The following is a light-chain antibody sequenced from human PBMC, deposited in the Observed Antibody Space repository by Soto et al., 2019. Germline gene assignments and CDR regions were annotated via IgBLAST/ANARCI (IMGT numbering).Light chain of an antibody. J-gene: IGKJ2*01. Sequence: IVMTQSPATLSVSPGESATLSCRASQSVSSILAWYQQNPGQAPMLLIYGASTRATGIPARFSGSGSGTEFTLTISSLQSEDFAVYYCQQYNNWPPYTFGQGTKLEIK. V-gene: IGKV3-15*01. CDR3: QQYNNWPPYT. CDR2: GAS. CDR1: QSVSSI.